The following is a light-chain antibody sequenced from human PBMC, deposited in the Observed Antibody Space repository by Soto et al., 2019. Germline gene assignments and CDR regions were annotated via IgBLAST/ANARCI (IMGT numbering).Light chain of an antibody. CDR2: WAS. V-gene: IGKV4-1*01. Sequence: DIMMTQSPDSLAVSLGERATINCRSSQSVLYSSNNENYLAWYQQKAGQPPKLLIYWASTRESGVPDRFSGSGSGTDFTLSISSLQAEDVAVYYCQQYYSTPLTFGGGTKVDIK. CDR1: QSVLYSSNNENY. CDR3: QQYYSTPLT. J-gene: IGKJ4*01.